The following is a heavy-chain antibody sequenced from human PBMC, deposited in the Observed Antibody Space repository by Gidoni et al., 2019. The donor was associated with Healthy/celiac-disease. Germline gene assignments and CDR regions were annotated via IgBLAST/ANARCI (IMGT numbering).Heavy chain of an antibody. J-gene: IGHJ4*02. CDR2: LKSKPDGGTT. CDR3: TILPRREGSSWYYFDY. Sequence: EVQLVESGGGLVKPGGSLSLSCAASGFTFINSWMSWVRQAPGKGLEWVGRLKSKPDGGTTDYAAPVKGRFTISRYDSKNTLYLQMNSLKTEDTAVYYCTILPRREGSSWYYFDYWGQGTLVTVSS. D-gene: IGHD6-13*01. V-gene: IGHV3-15*01. CDR1: GFTFINSW.